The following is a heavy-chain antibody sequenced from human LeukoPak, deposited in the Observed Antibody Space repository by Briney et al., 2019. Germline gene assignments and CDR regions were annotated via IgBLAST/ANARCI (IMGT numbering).Heavy chain of an antibody. J-gene: IGHJ4*02. CDR2: INHSRST. CDR1: GGSFSGYY. V-gene: IGHV4-34*01. CDR3: ATVTDGYNQGPFDY. D-gene: IGHD5-24*01. Sequence: KPSETLSLTCAVYGGSFSGYYWSWIRQPPGKGLEWIGEINHSRSTNYNPSLKSRVTISVDTSKNQFSLKLSSVTAADTAVYYCATVTDGYNQGPFDYWGQGTLVTVSS.